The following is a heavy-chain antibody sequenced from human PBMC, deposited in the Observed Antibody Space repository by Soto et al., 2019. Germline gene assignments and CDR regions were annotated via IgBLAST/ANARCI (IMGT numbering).Heavy chain of an antibody. Sequence: SVKVSCKASGGTFSSYAISWVRQAPGQGLEWMGGIIPIFGTANYAQKFQGRVTITADESTSTAYMELSSLRSEDTAVYYCARGAFPPYYYYGMDVWGQGTTVTVSS. CDR3: ARGAFPPYYYYGMDV. D-gene: IGHD2-21*01. CDR2: IIPIFGTA. J-gene: IGHJ6*02. CDR1: GGTFSSYA. V-gene: IGHV1-69*13.